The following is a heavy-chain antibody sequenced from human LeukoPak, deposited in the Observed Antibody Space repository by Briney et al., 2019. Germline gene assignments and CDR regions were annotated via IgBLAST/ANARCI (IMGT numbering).Heavy chain of an antibody. CDR3: ARDLRSGGNI. J-gene: IGHJ4*02. CDR2: ISSGGTT. CDR1: GFSVSNIY. D-gene: IGHD2-15*01. V-gene: IGHV3-66*01. Sequence: GGSLRLSCEASGFSVSNIYMNWVRQAPGKGLEWVSLISSGGTTDYADSVKGRFTISRDNSKNTLYLQMNTLRVEDTAVYYCARDLRSGGNIWGQGTLVTVSS.